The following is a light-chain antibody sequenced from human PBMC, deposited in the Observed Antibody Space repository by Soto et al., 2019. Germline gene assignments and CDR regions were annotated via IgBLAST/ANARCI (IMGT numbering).Light chain of an antibody. V-gene: IGLV2-8*01. CDR2: EVN. CDR3: SSYAGSSTV. Sequence: QSALTQPPSASGSPGQSVAISCTGTSSDVGGYNYVSWYQQHPGKAPKLMIYEVNKRPSGVPDRFSGSKSGNTASLTVSGLQAEDEAAYYCSSYAGSSTVFGTGTKVTVL. J-gene: IGLJ1*01. CDR1: SSDVGGYNY.